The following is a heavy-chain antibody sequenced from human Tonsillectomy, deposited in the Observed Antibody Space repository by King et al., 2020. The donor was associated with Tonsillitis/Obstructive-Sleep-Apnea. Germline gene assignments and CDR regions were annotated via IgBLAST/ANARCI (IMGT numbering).Heavy chain of an antibody. CDR1: GYTFTSYD. D-gene: IGHD3-22*01. V-gene: IGHV1-8*01. J-gene: IGHJ5*02. Sequence: VQLVESGAEVKKPGASVKVSCKASGYTFTSYDINWARQATGQGLEWMGWMNPNSGNTGYAQKFQGRVTMTRNTSISTAYMELSSLRSEDTAVYYCARFLDYYDSSGYYRNWFDPWGQGTLVTVSS. CDR2: MNPNSGNT. CDR3: ARFLDYYDSSGYYRNWFDP.